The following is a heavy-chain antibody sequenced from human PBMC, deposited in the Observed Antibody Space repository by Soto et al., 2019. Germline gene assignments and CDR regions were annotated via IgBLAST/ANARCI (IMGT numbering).Heavy chain of an antibody. V-gene: IGHV5-10-1*01. CDR3: SRSVCEDSSSGYCYRLDV. CDR2: IDPSDSYT. J-gene: IGHJ6*02. Sequence: GESLKISCKGSGYSFTSYWISWVRQMPGKGLEWTGRIDPSDSYTNYSPSFQGHVTISADKSISTAYLQWSRLKASDTAMYYWSRSVCEDSSSGYCYRLDVWGQGTTVTVSS. D-gene: IGHD3-3*01. CDR1: GYSFTSYW.